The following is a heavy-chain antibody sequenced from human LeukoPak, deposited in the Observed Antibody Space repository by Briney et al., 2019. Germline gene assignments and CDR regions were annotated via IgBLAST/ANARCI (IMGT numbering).Heavy chain of an antibody. Sequence: GGSLRLSCAASGFTFSSQWMSWVRQAPGKGLEWVANVNQGGTGKYYVDSVKGRFTISRDNAENSLYLQMNSLRAEDTAVYYCAREHYFYHMDGWGEGTTVTVSS. CDR3: AREHYFYHMDG. V-gene: IGHV3-7*01. CDR2: VNQGGTGK. CDR1: GFTFSSQW. J-gene: IGHJ6*03.